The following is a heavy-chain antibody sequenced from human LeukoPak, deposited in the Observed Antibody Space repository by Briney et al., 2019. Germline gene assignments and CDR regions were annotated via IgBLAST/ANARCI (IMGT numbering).Heavy chain of an antibody. V-gene: IGHV4-30-4*01. CDR2: INYSVRT. CDR1: LGSLRSGDYS. J-gene: IGHJ4*02. CDR3: ARVGMTTVTSFDY. D-gene: IGHD4-17*01. Sequence: SQSPSLTCTFPLGSLRSGDYSRGWIRLPPGKGLEWIGYINYSVRTYYNPSLKSRVTISVDTSKIQFSLKLSSVTAADTAVYYCARVGMTTVTSFDYWGQGTLVTVSS.